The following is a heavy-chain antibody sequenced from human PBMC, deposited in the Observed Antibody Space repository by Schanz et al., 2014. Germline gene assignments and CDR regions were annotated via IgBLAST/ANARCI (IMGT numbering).Heavy chain of an antibody. J-gene: IGHJ4*02. CDR2: ISSSGTSI. D-gene: IGHD3-3*01. CDR1: GFTFITYT. V-gene: IGHV3-48*01. CDR3: ARDLLVSHYDFWSGNDY. Sequence: EVQLVESGGGVVQPGGSLRLSCATSGFTFITYTMNWVRQTPGKGLEWVSFISSSGTSIYYADSVKGRFTISRDNSKNTLYLLMNSLRADDTAVYYCARDLLVSHYDFWSGNDYWGQGTLVTVSS.